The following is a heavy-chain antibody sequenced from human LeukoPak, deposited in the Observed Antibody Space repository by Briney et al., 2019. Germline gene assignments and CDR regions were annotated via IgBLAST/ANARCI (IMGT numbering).Heavy chain of an antibody. CDR1: GFTFDDYA. CDR3: AKDSCGENCGLDY. V-gene: IGHV3-9*01. J-gene: IGHJ4*02. CDR2: ISWNSGSI. Sequence: GGSLRLSCAASGFTFDDYAMHWVRQAPGKGLEWVSGISWNSGSIGYADSVKGRFTISRDNAKNSLYLQMNSLRAEDTALYYCAKDSCGENCGLDYWGQGTLVTVSS. D-gene: IGHD2-21*01.